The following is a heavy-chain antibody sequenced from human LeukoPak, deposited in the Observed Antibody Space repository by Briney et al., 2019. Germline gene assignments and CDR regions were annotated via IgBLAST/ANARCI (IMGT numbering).Heavy chain of an antibody. CDR2: IYYSGST. D-gene: IGHD6-6*01. CDR3: ARGIAARPNYFDY. V-gene: IGHV4-39*01. CDR1: GGSISGSRYY. J-gene: IGHJ4*02. Sequence: SETLSLTRTVSGGSISGSRYYRGWIRQPPGKGLEWIGSIYYSGSTYYNPSPKSRVTIYVDTSKNPFSLKLSSVTAADTAVYYCARGIAARPNYFDYWGQGTLVTVSS.